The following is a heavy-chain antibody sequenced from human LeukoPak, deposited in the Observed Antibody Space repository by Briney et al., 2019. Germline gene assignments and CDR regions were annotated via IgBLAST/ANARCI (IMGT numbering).Heavy chain of an antibody. D-gene: IGHD2-21*01. Sequence: GGSLRLSCAASGFTFSNSHMNWVRQAPGKGLEWVSAIISGNTYIYYADSEKGRFTISRDNAKNSLYLQINSLRAEDTAVYYCARGGDVVVIATYYYYMDVWGKGTTVTVSS. J-gene: IGHJ6*03. CDR2: IISGNTYI. CDR3: ARGGDVVVIATYYYYMDV. V-gene: IGHV3-21*01. CDR1: GFTFSNSH.